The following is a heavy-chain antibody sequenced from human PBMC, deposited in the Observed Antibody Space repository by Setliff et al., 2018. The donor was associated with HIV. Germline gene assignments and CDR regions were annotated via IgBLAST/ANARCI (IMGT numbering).Heavy chain of an antibody. Sequence: GGSLRLSCAASGFSVSNNDMSWVRQAPGKGLEWVSVIYSGGGTYYADSVKGRFTISRDTSKNTLYLQMNSLSPEDTAVYFCARDQPLSHWGQGTLVTVSS. D-gene: IGHD3-16*02. CDR2: IYSGGGT. CDR3: ARDQPLSH. V-gene: IGHV3-66*02. J-gene: IGHJ4*02. CDR1: GFSVSNND.